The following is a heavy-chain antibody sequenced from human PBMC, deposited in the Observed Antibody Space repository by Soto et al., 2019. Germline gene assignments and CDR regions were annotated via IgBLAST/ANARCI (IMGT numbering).Heavy chain of an antibody. CDR1: GYNFSTYG. Sequence: VKVSCKASGYNFSTYGITWVRQAPGQGLDWMGWINPFKGDTNSAARFQDRVTMTTDTSTRTAYMELSSLRSDDTAVYYCARVKVPAAILGAFDLWGQGTLVTVSS. J-gene: IGHJ3*01. V-gene: IGHV1-18*01. D-gene: IGHD2-2*02. CDR3: ARVKVPAAILGAFDL. CDR2: INPFKGDT.